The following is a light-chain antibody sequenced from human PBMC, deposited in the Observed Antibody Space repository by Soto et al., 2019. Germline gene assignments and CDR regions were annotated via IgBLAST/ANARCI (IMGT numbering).Light chain of an antibody. J-gene: IGKJ5*01. CDR3: QQYGSSSIT. CDR1: QSVGSSY. V-gene: IGKV3-20*01. CDR2: GAS. Sequence: EIVLTQSPDTLSVXPXXXXGXXXMASQSVGSSYLAWYQQKPGQAPRLLIYGASSRATGIPDRFSGSGSGTDFTLTISRLEPEDFAVYYCQQYGSSSITFGQGTRLEIK.